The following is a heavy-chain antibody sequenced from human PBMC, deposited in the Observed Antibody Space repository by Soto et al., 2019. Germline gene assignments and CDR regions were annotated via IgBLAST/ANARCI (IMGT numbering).Heavy chain of an antibody. CDR3: SKNGTTWFAA. V-gene: IGHV1-18*01. CDR1: GYSFYNSG. D-gene: IGHD1-1*01. Sequence: QVQLVQSGPELKKPGASVKVSCKTSGYSFYNSGISWVRQAPGQGLEWMGWISVYSGYAHYAQKFQGRVIMTADTFTSTSYMELRGLRSDDTAMYYCSKNGTTWFAAWGQGTLVTVS. J-gene: IGHJ5*02. CDR2: ISVYSGYA.